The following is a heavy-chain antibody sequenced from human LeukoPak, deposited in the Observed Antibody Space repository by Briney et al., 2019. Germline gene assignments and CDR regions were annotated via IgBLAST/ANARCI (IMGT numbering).Heavy chain of an antibody. CDR3: ARVNSYYYMDV. J-gene: IGHJ6*03. CDR1: GYSISSGYY. Sequence: SETLSLTCAVSGYSISSGYYWGWIRRPPGKGLEWIGSIYHSGSTYYNPSLKSRVTISVDTSKNQFSLKLSTVTAADTAVYYCARVNSYYYMDVWGKGTTVTVSS. CDR2: IYHSGST. V-gene: IGHV4-38-2*01.